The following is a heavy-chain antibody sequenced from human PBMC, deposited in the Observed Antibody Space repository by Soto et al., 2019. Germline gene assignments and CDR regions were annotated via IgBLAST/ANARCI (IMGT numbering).Heavy chain of an antibody. CDR1: GGSISSYY. J-gene: IGHJ4*02. V-gene: IGHV4-59*08. D-gene: IGHD6-19*01. CDR3: VRQPNRPMAGDD. Sequence: SETLSLTCTVSGGSISSYYWSWIRLSPGKGLEWIGNIYYSGSTNYNPSLKSRVSLSVDTSKMQFSLNLTSVTAADTAVYYCVRQPNRPMAGDDWGQGAQVTVSS. CDR2: IYYSGST.